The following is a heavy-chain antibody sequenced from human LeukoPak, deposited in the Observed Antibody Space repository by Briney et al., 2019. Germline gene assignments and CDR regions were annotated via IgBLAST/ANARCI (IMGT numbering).Heavy chain of an antibody. J-gene: IGHJ3*02. V-gene: IGHV3-21*01. CDR1: GFTFSSYA. CDR3: ARARGYYDSNAFDI. CDR2: ITSSSSYI. D-gene: IGHD3-22*01. Sequence: PGGSLRLSCAASGFTFSSYAMSWVRQAPGRGLEWVSSITSSSSYIYYGDSVKGRFTISRDNAKNSLYLQMNSLRAEDTAVYYCARARGYYDSNAFDIWGQGTMVTVSS.